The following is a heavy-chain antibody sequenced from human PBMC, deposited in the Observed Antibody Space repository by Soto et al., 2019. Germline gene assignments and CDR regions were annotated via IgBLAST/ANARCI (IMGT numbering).Heavy chain of an antibody. V-gene: IGHV3-33*01. D-gene: IGHD5-18*01. CDR1: GFTFSSYG. Sequence: GGSLRLSCAASGFTFSSYGMHWVRQAPGKGLEWVAVIWYDGSNKYYADSVKGRFTISRDNSKNTLYLQMNSLRAEDTAVYYCAREGGGYTYGYSGEYYYYYYMDVWGKGTTVTVSS. CDR3: AREGGGYTYGYSGEYYYYYYMDV. CDR2: IWYDGSNK. J-gene: IGHJ6*03.